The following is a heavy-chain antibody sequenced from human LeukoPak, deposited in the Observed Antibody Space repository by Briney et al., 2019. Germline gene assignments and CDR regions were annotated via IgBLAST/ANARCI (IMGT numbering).Heavy chain of an antibody. CDR3: ARHRDYVWGSYRNFDY. V-gene: IGHV4-59*08. CDR2: IYYSGST. J-gene: IGHJ4*02. D-gene: IGHD3-16*02. CDR1: GGSISSYY. Sequence: PSETLSLTCTVSGGSISSYYWSWIRQPPGKGLEWIGYIYYSGSTNYNPSLKSRVTISVDTSKNQFSLKLSSVTAADTAVYYCARHRDYVWGSYRNFDYWGQGTLVTVSS.